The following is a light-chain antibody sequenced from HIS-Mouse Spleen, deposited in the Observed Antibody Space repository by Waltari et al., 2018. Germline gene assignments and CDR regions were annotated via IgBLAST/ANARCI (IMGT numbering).Light chain of an antibody. CDR3: QQYGRSLYT. J-gene: IGKJ2*01. CDR2: AAS. Sequence: RRASQSVSSSYVGWHQQTARQATRLIIYAASSRATSLPDRFSGSASRKDFTLTISRLEHEDSAVYYCQQYGRSLYTFGQGTKVEIK. CDR1: QSVSSSY. V-gene: IGKV3-20*01.